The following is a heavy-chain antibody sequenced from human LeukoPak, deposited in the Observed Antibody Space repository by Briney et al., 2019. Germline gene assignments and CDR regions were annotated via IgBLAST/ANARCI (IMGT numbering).Heavy chain of an antibody. CDR3: AKAYDSSGYYRMDFDY. CDR1: GFTFNTYT. J-gene: IGHJ4*02. Sequence: GGSLRLSCAASGFTFNTYTMNWVRQAPGKGLEWVSYISGSSGIIDYADSVRGRFTISRDNAKNSLYLQMNSLRAEDTAVYYCAKAYDSSGYYRMDFDYWGQGTLVTVSS. V-gene: IGHV3-48*01. CDR2: ISGSSGII. D-gene: IGHD3-22*01.